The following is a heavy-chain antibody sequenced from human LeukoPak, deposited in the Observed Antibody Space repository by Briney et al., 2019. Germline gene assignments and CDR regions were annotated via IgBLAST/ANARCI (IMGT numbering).Heavy chain of an antibody. Sequence: PGGSLRLSCAASGFTFSDYYMSWIRQAPGKGLEWVSYISSSGSTIYYADSVKGRFTISRDNSRNTLYLQMNSLRAEDTAVYYCAKEIRLNTYYDFWSGYYSPDYWGQGTLVTVSS. CDR1: GFTFSDYY. CDR3: AKEIRLNTYYDFWSGYYSPDY. J-gene: IGHJ4*02. D-gene: IGHD3-3*01. V-gene: IGHV3-11*01. CDR2: ISSSGSTI.